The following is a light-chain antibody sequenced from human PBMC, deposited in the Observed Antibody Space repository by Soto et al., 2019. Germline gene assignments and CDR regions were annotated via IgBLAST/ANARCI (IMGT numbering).Light chain of an antibody. CDR2: DAS. Sequence: EIVLTQSPATLSLSPGDRATLSCRASQSVSRSLTWYQQKPGQAPRLLIYDASTRATGIPPRFSDSGSGTDFTLTISSLEPEDFAVYYCQQRSNSFGGGTKVDIK. CDR3: QQRSNS. J-gene: IGKJ4*01. V-gene: IGKV3-11*01. CDR1: QSVSRS.